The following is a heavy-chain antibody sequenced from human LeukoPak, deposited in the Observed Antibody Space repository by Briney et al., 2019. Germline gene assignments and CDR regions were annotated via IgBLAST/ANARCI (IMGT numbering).Heavy chain of an antibody. V-gene: IGHV1-8*01. CDR2: MNPNNGNT. CDR3: ARFDGGADNLDY. D-gene: IGHD3-16*01. Sequence: ASVKVSCKASGYTFTSYDINWVRQATGQGLEWMGWMNPNNGNTGYAQKLQGTVTMTRNTSISTAYMELSSLRSEGTAVYYCARFDGGADNLDYWGQETLVTVSS. J-gene: IGHJ4*02. CDR1: GYTFTSYD.